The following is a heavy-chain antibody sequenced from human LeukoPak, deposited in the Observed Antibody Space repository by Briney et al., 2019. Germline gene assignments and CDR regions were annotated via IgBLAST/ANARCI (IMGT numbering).Heavy chain of an antibody. V-gene: IGHV4-34*01. D-gene: IGHD3-22*01. J-gene: IGHJ3*02. CDR3: ARVGWNYYDSSGYYYVSAFDI. Sequence: SETLSLTCAVYGGSFSGYYWGWIRQPPGMGLEWIGEINHSGSTNYNPSLKSRVTISLDTSKNQFSLKLSSVTAADTAVYYCARVGWNYYDSSGYYYVSAFDIWGQGTMVTVSS. CDR2: INHSGST. CDR1: GGSFSGYY.